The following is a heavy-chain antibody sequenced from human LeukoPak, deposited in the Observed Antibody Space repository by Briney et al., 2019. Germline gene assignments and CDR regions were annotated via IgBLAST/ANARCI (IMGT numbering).Heavy chain of an antibody. CDR1: GFTFTSVS. CDR2: IGHVAGDI. CDR3: ARDPYTGSMFDY. Sequence: GGSLRLSCATSGFTFTSVSMSWVRQAPGKGLEWGAFIGHVAGDIFYADSVKGRFNISRDDAKGSVYLQMNSLRVDDTAVYFCARDPYTGSMFDYWGHGTLVTVSS. J-gene: IGHJ4*01. D-gene: IGHD1-1*01. V-gene: IGHV3-21*01.